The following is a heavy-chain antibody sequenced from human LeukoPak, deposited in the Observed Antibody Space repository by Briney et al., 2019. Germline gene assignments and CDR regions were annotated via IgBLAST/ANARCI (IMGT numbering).Heavy chain of an antibody. Sequence: GASVKVSCKAHGYTFTGYYIHWVRQAPGQGLEWMGWMNPNSGDTNHAQKFQGRFTMTTDTSIRTAYMELSSLRSDDTAVYYCARDREYSNYLLVYGMDVWGQGTTVTVSS. V-gene: IGHV1-2*02. CDR3: ARDREYSNYLLVYGMDV. CDR2: MNPNSGDT. J-gene: IGHJ6*02. CDR1: GYTFTGYY. D-gene: IGHD4-11*01.